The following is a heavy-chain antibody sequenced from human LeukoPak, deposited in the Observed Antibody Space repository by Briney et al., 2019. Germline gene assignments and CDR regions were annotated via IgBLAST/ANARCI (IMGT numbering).Heavy chain of an antibody. V-gene: IGHV4-59*02. D-gene: IGHD2-8*01. Sequence: SETLSLTCSVSGDSVKTYYWNWIRQPPGRGLEWIGFMYFSGNTNYSPSLKSRVTMSIDTSKNQFSLRLSSLTAADTAVYYCARRNSGFNGGYTFDSWGQGILVTVSS. CDR3: ARRNSGFNGGYTFDS. CDR1: GDSVKTYY. CDR2: MYFSGNT. J-gene: IGHJ4*02.